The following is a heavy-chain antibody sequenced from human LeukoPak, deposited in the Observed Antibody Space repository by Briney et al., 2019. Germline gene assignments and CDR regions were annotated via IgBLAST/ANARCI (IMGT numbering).Heavy chain of an antibody. CDR1: GGSISSYH. J-gene: IGHJ5*02. CDR2: IYTSGGT. CDR3: ARPLSLGYCSGGSCYGRGAWFDR. Sequence: SETLSLTCTVSGGSISSYHWTWIRQPAGKGLEWIGRIYTSGGTNYNPSLKSRVTMSVDTSKNQFSLKLRSVTAADTAVYYCARPLSLGYCSGGSCYGRGAWFDRWGQGTLVTVSS. D-gene: IGHD2-15*01. V-gene: IGHV4-4*07.